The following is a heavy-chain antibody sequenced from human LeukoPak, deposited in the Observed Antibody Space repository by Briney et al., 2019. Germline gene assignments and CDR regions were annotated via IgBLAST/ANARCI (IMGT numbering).Heavy chain of an antibody. D-gene: IGHD3-10*01. CDR3: AKDMVRGVINDAFDI. V-gene: IGHV3-7*01. Sequence: GGSLRLSCAASGFRFSDYWMNWVRQAPGKGLEWVANIKQDGSEEYYVDSVKGRFTISRDNAKNSLYLQMNSLRAEDTAVYYCAKDMVRGVINDAFDIWGQGTMVTVSS. CDR2: IKQDGSEE. J-gene: IGHJ3*02. CDR1: GFRFSDYW.